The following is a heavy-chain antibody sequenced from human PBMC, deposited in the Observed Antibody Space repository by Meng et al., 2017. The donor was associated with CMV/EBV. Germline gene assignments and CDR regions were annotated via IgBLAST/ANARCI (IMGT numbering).Heavy chain of an antibody. CDR3: AKISGRTVSPYCSSTSCYTGRGYFDY. J-gene: IGHJ4*02. CDR2: ISGSGGST. D-gene: IGHD2-2*02. CDR1: GFTFSSYA. V-gene: IGHV3-23*01. Sequence: ETLSLTCAASGFTFSSYAMSWVRQAPGKGLEWVSAISGSGGSTYYADSVKGRFTTSRDNSKNTLYLQMNSLRAEDTAVYYCAKISGRTVSPYCSSTSCYTGRGYFDYWGQGTLVTVSS.